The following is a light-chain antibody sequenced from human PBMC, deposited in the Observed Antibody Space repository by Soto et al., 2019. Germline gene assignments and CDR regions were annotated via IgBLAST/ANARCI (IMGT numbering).Light chain of an antibody. CDR2: GAS. Sequence: EIILTQSPASLSGSPGERATLSCRASQSVNINLAWYQQKRGQAPRLLIYGASTRSTGIPVMFRGSGSGTEFTLTITSLPSEDFALYYCQQYGSSPPMYTFGLGTKLEIK. V-gene: IGKV3-15*01. J-gene: IGKJ2*01. CDR3: QQYGSSPPMYT. CDR1: QSVNIN.